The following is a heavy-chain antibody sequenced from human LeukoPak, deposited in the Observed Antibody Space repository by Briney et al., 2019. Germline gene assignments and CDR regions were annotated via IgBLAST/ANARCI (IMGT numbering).Heavy chain of an antibody. CDR2: IYYSGST. Sequence: PSETLSLTCTVSGGSISSYYWSWIRQPPGRGLEWIGYIYYSGSTNYNPSLKSRVTISVDTSKNQFSLKLSSVTAADTAVYYCASMTGYYYGSGSIFYYMDVWGKGTTVTVSS. J-gene: IGHJ6*03. D-gene: IGHD3-10*01. CDR1: GGSISSYY. V-gene: IGHV4-59*01. CDR3: ASMTGYYYGSGSIFYYMDV.